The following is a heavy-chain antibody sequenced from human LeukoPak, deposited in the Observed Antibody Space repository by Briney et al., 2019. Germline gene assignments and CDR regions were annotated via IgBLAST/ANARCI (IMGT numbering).Heavy chain of an antibody. CDR3: ARGGHRQKEF. J-gene: IGHJ4*02. V-gene: IGHV3-7*01. CDR1: GFTFSNYW. Sequence: GGSLRLSCAASGFTFSNYWTTWVRQSPGKGLEWVAIIKPDGSDRYSVDSEKGRFTVSRDNAKNSLYLQMSSLRAEDTAVYYCARGGHRQKEFWGQGTLVTVSP. CDR2: IKPDGSDR. D-gene: IGHD3-10*01.